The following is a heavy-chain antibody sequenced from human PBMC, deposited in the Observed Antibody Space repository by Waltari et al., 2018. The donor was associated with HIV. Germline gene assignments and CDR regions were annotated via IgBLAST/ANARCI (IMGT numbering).Heavy chain of an antibody. CDR1: GLNFDDYA. V-gene: IGHV3-9*01. CDR3: AKDIGYDILTGYYYYGMDV. CDR2: ISWNSGSI. J-gene: IGHJ6*02. D-gene: IGHD3-9*01. Sequence: EVQLVESGGGLVQPGRSLRLSCAASGLNFDDYAMHRVRQAPGKGLEGVSGISWNSGSIGYADSVKGRFTISRDNAKNSLYLQMNSLRAEDTALYYCAKDIGYDILTGYYYYGMDVWGQGTTVTVSS.